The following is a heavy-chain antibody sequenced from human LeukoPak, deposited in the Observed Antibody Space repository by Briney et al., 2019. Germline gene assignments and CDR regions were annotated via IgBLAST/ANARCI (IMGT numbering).Heavy chain of an antibody. Sequence: GGSLRLSCAASGFTFSSYTMSWVRQAPGKGLEWVSAISGSGVSTYYADSVKGRFTISRDNSKNTLYLQMNSLRAEDTAVYYCARDRELERNWFDPWGQGTLVIVSS. CDR3: ARDRELERNWFDP. D-gene: IGHD1-1*01. J-gene: IGHJ5*02. CDR2: ISGSGVST. V-gene: IGHV3-23*01. CDR1: GFTFSSYT.